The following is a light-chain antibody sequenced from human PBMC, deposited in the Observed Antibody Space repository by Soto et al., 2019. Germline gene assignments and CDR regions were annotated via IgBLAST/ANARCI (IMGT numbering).Light chain of an antibody. CDR2: AAS. Sequence: EMMLTQSPGTLYLSPGERATRSCRASQSVAGSYLAWYQHQRGQAPRLLSYAASSRATGIPDRFSGTGSGTDFTLTISSLEPEDFAVYYCQQRSNWPPLTFGGGTKWIS. CDR1: QSVAGSY. V-gene: IGKV3D-20*02. CDR3: QQRSNWPPLT. J-gene: IGKJ4*01.